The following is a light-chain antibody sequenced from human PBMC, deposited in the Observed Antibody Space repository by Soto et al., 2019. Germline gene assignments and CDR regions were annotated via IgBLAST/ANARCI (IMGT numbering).Light chain of an antibody. Sequence: ESVLTQSPSTLFLSPGERATLSCRASQSVSSYLAWYQQKPGQAPRLLIYDASNRATGIPARFSGSGSGTDFTLTISSLEPEDFAVYYCQQRSNWPLTWMFGQGTKVDIK. CDR2: DAS. J-gene: IGKJ1*01. CDR3: QQRSNWPLTWM. V-gene: IGKV3-11*01. CDR1: QSVSSY.